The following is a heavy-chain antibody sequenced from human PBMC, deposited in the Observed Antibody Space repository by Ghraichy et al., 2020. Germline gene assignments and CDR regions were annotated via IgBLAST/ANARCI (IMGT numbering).Heavy chain of an antibody. CDR2: ISSSSTI. D-gene: IGHD1-26*01. V-gene: IGHV3-48*02. Sequence: LSLTCAASGFTFSSYSMNWVRQAPGKGLEWVSYISSSSTIYYADSVKGRFTISRDNAKNSLYLQMNSLRDEDTAVYYCARDLVGATTEGYWGQGTLVTVSS. CDR3: ARDLVGATTEGY. J-gene: IGHJ4*02. CDR1: GFTFSSYS.